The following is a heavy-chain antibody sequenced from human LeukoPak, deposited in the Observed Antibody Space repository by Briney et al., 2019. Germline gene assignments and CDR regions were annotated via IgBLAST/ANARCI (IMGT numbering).Heavy chain of an antibody. V-gene: IGHV3-7*01. CDR1: GFTFSSYW. D-gene: IGHD5-12*01. CDR2: IKQDGSEK. CDR3: ARVGGYSGYDRYNWFDP. J-gene: IGHJ5*02. Sequence: GGSLRLSCAASGFTFSSYWMSWVRQAPGKGLEWEANIKQDGSEKYYVDSVKGRFTISRDDAKNSLYLQMNSLRAEDTAVYYCARVGGYSGYDRYNWFDPWGQGTLVTVSS.